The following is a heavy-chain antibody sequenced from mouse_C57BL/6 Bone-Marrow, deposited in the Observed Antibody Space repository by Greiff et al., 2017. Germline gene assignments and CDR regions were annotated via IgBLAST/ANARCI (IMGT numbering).Heavy chain of an antibody. Sequence: QVQLQQPGAELVKPGASVTLSCKASGYTFTSSWMHWVKQRPGQGLEWIGMIHPNSGSTNYNEKFQSKATLTVANSSSTAYIQHSSLTSKSSAVYYCARSHWLLNIDYWGQGTSVTVAS. J-gene: IGHJ4*01. V-gene: IGHV1-64*01. CDR1: GYTFTSSW. D-gene: IGHD2-3*01. CDR3: ARSHWLLNIDY. CDR2: IHPNSGST.